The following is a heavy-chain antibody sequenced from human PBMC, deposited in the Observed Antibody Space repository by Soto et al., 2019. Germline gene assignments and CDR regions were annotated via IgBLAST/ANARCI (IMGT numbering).Heavy chain of an antibody. J-gene: IGHJ4*02. CDR1: GFAFGGFT. Sequence: VQVLESGGGLVQPGGSLRLSCSVSGFAFGGFTMTWVRQAPGKGLEWVSSISGSAARTYYADSVQGRFTISRDNSKGTLYLQMNSLRVEETAEYYCTRGGVGTTGSCDFWGQGTLVAVSS. D-gene: IGHD6-13*01. V-gene: IGHV3-23*01. CDR2: ISGSAART. CDR3: TRGGVGTTGSCDF.